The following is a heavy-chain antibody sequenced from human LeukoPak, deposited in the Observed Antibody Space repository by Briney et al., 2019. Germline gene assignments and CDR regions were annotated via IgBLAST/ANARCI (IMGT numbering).Heavy chain of an antibody. CDR1: GFTFSSYA. J-gene: IGHJ4*02. CDR3: AKDKYSSSQSSY. D-gene: IGHD6-6*01. Sequence: GGSLRLSCVVSGFTFSSYAMSWVRQAPGKGLEWVSAISGSGGSTYYADSVKGRFTISRDNSKNALYLQMNSLRAEDTAVYYCAKDKYSSSQSSYWGQGTLVTVSS. CDR2: ISGSGGST. V-gene: IGHV3-23*01.